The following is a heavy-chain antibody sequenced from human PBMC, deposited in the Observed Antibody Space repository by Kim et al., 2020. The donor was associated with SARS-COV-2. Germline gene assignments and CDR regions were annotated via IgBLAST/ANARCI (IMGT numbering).Heavy chain of an antibody. D-gene: IGHD2-21*02. Sequence: SQKFQGRVTITRDTSASTAYMELSSLRSEDTAVYYCARDQDIVVVTDPDYWGQGTLVTGSS. CDR3: ARDQDIVVVTDPDY. V-gene: IGHV1-3*01. J-gene: IGHJ4*02.